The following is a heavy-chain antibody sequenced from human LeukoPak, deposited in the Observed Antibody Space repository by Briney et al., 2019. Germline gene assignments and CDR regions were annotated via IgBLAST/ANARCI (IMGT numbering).Heavy chain of an antibody. CDR2: ISSSSSYI. D-gene: IGHD3-10*02. CDR1: GFTLSSYS. Sequence: GGSLRLSCAASGFTLSSYSMNWVRQAPGKGLEWVSSISSSSSYIYYADSMKGRFTISRDNAKNSLYLQMNSLRAEDTAVYYCAELGITMIGGVWGKGTTVTISS. CDR3: AELGITMIGGV. V-gene: IGHV3-21*01. J-gene: IGHJ6*04.